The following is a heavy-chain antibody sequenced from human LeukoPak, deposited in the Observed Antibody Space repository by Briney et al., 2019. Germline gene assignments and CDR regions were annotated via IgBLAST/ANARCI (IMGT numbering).Heavy chain of an antibody. CDR2: IIPIFGTA. V-gene: IGHV1-69*05. CDR3: ARDGRLGVSEATPTGIGAFDI. CDR1: GGTFSSYA. Sequence: ASVKVSCKASGGTFSSYAISWVRQAPGQGLEWMGGIIPIFGTANYAQKFQGRVTITTDESTSTAYMELSSLRSEDTAVYYCARDGRLGVSEATPTGIGAFDIWGQGTMVTVSS. D-gene: IGHD2-8*02. J-gene: IGHJ3*02.